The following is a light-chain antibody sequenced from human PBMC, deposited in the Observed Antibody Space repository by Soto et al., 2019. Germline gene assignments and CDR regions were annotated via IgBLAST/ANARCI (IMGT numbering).Light chain of an antibody. CDR1: QSASIS. J-gene: IGKJ2*01. V-gene: IGKV3-15*01. CDR2: GAS. CDR3: LQDYDFPYT. Sequence: DIVMTQSPATLSVSPGERVTLSCRASQSASISLAWYQQKPGQAPRLLIYGASTRATGIPARFSGSGSGTEFTLTISSLQSEDFATYFCLQDYDFPYTFGQGTKLEI.